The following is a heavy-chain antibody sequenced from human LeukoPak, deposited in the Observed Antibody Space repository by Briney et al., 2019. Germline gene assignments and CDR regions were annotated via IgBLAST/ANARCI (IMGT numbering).Heavy chain of an antibody. D-gene: IGHD4-23*01. CDR2: IYYSGST. CDR1: GCSISSSSYY. J-gene: IGHJ3*02. CDR3: ARVVPTTVVSNDAFDI. Sequence: SETLSLTCTVSGCSISSSSYYWGWFRQPPGKGLEWIGSIYYSGSTYYNPSLKSRVTISVDTSKNQFSLKLSSVTAADTAVYNCARVVPTTVVSNDAFDIWGQGTMVTVSS. V-gene: IGHV4-39*07.